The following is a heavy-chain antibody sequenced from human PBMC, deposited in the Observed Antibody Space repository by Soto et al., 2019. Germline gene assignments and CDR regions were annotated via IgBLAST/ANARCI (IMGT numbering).Heavy chain of an antibody. CDR3: ARDLSIAAAGTHYYGMDV. V-gene: IGHV4-59*01. D-gene: IGHD6-13*01. Sequence: PSETLSLTCTVSGCSISSYYWSWIRQPPGKGLEWIGYIYYSGSTNYNPSLKSRVTISVDTSKNQFSLKLSSVTAADTAVYYCARDLSIAAAGTHYYGMDVWGQGTTVTVSS. CDR1: GCSISSYY. J-gene: IGHJ6*02. CDR2: IYYSGST.